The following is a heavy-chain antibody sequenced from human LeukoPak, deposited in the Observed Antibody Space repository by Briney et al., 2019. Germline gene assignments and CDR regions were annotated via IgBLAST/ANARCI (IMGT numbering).Heavy chain of an antibody. J-gene: IGHJ4*02. Sequence: SETLSLTCAVYGGSFSGYYWSWIRQPPGKGLEWIGEINHSGSTNYNPSLKSRVTISLDASKNQFSLKLSSVTAADTAVYYCARHMVATGDDFDYWGQGTLVTVSS. CDR3: ARHMVATGDDFDY. V-gene: IGHV4-34*01. D-gene: IGHD5-12*01. CDR2: INHSGST. CDR1: GGSFSGYY.